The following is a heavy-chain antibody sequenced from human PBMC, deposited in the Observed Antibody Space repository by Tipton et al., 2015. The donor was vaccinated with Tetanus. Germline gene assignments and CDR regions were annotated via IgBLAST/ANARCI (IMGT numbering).Heavy chain of an antibody. CDR1: GGPISSGGSY. D-gene: IGHD6-6*01. CDR2: ILYTGST. V-gene: IGHV4-31*03. CDR3: ARRSVSARFDD. J-gene: IGHJ4*02. Sequence: TLSLTCTVSGGPISSGGSYWSWIRQHPGKGLEWIGYILYTGSTYTTPSLKSRVTISVDTSKNLFSLNLTSVTAADTAVYYCARRSVSARFDDWGQGTLVTVSS.